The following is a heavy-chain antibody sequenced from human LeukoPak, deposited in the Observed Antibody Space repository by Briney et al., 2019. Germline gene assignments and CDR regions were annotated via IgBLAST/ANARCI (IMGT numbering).Heavy chain of an antibody. CDR3: ARRSVAYSYDSSGYSPVYYFDY. D-gene: IGHD3-22*01. V-gene: IGHV4-38-2*02. CDR2: IYHSGST. CDR1: GYSISSGYY. Sequence: SETLSLTCNVSGYSISSGYYWAWIRQSPGKGLEWIGSIYHSGSTYYNPSLKSRVTMSVDTSNNQFSLKLSSVTAADTAVYYCARRSVAYSYDSSGYSPVYYFDYWGQGTLVTVSS. J-gene: IGHJ4*02.